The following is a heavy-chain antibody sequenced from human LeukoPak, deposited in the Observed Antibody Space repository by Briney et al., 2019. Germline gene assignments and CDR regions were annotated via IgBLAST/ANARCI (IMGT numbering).Heavy chain of an antibody. J-gene: IGHJ4*02. CDR3: ARDPGVLVVVTIFDY. CDR1: GYTFTGYY. CDR2: INPNSGGT. D-gene: IGHD3-22*01. Sequence: ASVKASCKASGYTFTGYYMHWVRQAPGQGLEWMGWINPNSGGTNYAQKLQGRVTMTTDTSTSTAYMELRSLRSDDTAVYYCARDPGVLVVVTIFDYWGQGTLVTVSS. V-gene: IGHV1-2*02.